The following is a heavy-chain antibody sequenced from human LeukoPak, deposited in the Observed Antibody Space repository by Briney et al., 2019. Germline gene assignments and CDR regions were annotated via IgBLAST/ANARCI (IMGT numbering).Heavy chain of an antibody. CDR3: ARGSPNVRFLEWLSTHYYMDV. V-gene: IGHV4-34*01. J-gene: IGHJ6*03. Sequence: SETLSLTCAVYGGSFSGYYWSWIRQPPGKGLEWIGEINHSGSTNYNPSLKSRVTISVDTSKNQFSLKLSSVTAADTAVYYCARGSPNVRFLEWLSTHYYMDVWGKGTTVTVSS. CDR2: INHSGST. CDR1: GGSFSGYY. D-gene: IGHD3-3*01.